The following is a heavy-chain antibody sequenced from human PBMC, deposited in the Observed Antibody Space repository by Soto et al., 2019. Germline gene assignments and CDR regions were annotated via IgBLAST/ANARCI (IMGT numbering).Heavy chain of an antibody. Sequence: EVQLVQSGAEVKKPGESLRISCKGSGHALSSYWISWVRQMPGKGLEWMGRIDLSDSYTNYSPSFQGHVTISGDKSTSTAYLQWNRLRASATAMYYCARLIGSRWYYFDYWCQGTLLTVSS. CDR2: IDLSDSYT. CDR3: ARLIGSRWYYFDY. J-gene: IGHJ4*02. V-gene: IGHV5-10-1*03. D-gene: IGHD6-13*01. CDR1: GHALSSYW.